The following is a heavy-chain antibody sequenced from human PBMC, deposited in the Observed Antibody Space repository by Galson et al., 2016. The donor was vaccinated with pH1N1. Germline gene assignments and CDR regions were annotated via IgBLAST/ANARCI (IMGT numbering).Heavy chain of an antibody. D-gene: IGHD3-22*01. CDR2: ISNSGDST. J-gene: IGHJ4*02. V-gene: IGHV3-64*01. Sequence: SLRLSCAASGFTFSSYWMSWVRQAPGKGLEYVSGISNSGDSTYYANSVKGRFTISRDNSKNTLYLQMGSLRPEDMAVYYCTREDYYHSSGFGYWGQGTLVTVSS. CDR3: TREDYYHSSGFGY. CDR1: GFTFSSYW.